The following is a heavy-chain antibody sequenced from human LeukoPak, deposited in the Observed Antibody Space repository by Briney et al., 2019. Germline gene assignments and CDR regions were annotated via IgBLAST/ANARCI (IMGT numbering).Heavy chain of an antibody. J-gene: IGHJ5*02. D-gene: IGHD3-3*01. CDR3: ARVKTIRQYNWFDP. CDR1: GYTFTSYG. CDR2: ISAYNGNT. V-gene: IGHV1-18*01. Sequence: ASVKVSCKASGYTFTSYGISWVRQAPGQGLEWMGWISAYNGNTNYAQKLQGRVTMTTDTSTSTAYMELRGLRSDDTAVYYCARVKTIRQYNWFDPWGQGTLVTVSS.